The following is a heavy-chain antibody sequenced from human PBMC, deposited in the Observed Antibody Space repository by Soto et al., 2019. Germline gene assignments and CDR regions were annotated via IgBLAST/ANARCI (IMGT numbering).Heavy chain of an antibody. D-gene: IGHD6-13*01. CDR1: GFTPTNTRMV. CDR3: ARTPYSSSWSRNYYYMDV. CDR2: IFSNDEK. J-gene: IGHJ6*03. V-gene: IGHV2-26*01. Sequence: LTCTASGFTPTNTRMVVSWIRQPPGKALEGLAHIFSNDEKSYSTSLKSRLTISKDTSKSQVVLTMTNMDPVDTATYYCARTPYSSSWSRNYYYMDVWGKGTTVTVSS.